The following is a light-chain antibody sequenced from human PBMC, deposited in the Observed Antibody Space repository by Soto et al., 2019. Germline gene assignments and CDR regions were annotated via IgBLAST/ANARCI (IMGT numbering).Light chain of an antibody. Sequence: IVLTQSPGTLSLSPGERATLSCRASQSVSSTYLAWYQQRPGQAPRLLIYGASSRAAGIPDRFSGSGSETDFTLTISRLEPEDFALYFCQQYNNWPAITFGQGTRLEIK. CDR2: GAS. V-gene: IGKV3-20*01. CDR1: QSVSSTY. J-gene: IGKJ5*01. CDR3: QQYNNWPAIT.